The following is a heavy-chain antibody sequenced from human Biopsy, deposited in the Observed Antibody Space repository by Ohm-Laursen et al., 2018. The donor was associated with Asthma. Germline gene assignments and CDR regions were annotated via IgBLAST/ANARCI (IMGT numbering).Heavy chain of an antibody. CDR1: GYTLISFA. CDR2: VNTGHGAP. J-gene: IGHJ3*01. V-gene: IGHV1-3*04. CDR3: ARTYYDFLTGQVKDVFGV. D-gene: IGHD3-9*01. Sequence: ASVKASCKASGYTLISFAIHWVRQAPGHRLEWMVWVNTGHGAPKYSQKFQGRATITRDTSASTAYMKLRSLRSEDTATYYCARTYYDFLTGQVKDVFGVWGQGTMVTVSS.